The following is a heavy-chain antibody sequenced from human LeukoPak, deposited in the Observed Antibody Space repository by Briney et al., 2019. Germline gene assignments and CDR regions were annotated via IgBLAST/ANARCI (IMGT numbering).Heavy chain of an antibody. D-gene: IGHD3-16*02. Sequence: SETLSLTCTVSGGSISSSSYYWGWIRQPPGKGLEWIGSIYYSGSTYYNPSLKSRVTISVDTSKNQFSLKLSSVTAADTAAYYCASLAPGDYVWGSYRALFDYWGQGTLVTVSS. CDR2: IYYSGST. CDR3: ASLAPGDYVWGSYRALFDY. J-gene: IGHJ4*02. CDR1: GGSISSSSYY. V-gene: IGHV4-39*01.